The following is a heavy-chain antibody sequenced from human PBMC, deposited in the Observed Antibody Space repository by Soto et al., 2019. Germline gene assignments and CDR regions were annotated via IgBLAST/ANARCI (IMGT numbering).Heavy chain of an antibody. V-gene: IGHV1-69*13. CDR2: IIPIFGTA. CDR1: GCTFSSYA. D-gene: IGHD3-22*01. CDR3: ATTSSYYYDSSGYPVDY. Sequence: ASVKVSCKASGCTFSSYAISWVRQAPGQGLEWMGGIIPIFGTANYAQKFQGRVTITADESTSTAYMELSSLRSEDTAVYYCATTSSYYYDSSGYPVDYWGQGTLVTVSS. J-gene: IGHJ4*01.